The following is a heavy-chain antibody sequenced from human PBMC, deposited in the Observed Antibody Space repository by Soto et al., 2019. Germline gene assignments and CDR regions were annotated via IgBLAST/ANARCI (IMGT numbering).Heavy chain of an antibody. CDR1: GGSISSSNHY. Sequence: QLQLQESGPGLVKPSETLSLTCTVSGGSISSSNHYWGWIRQTPGKGLEWIGNIYYSVGTFCNASSNSRITMAVDTSKHRRPLQAPAVTAADTAVYFCASGAYGSGVDVWGKGTLVTVSS. D-gene: IGHD3-10*01. CDR2: IYYSVGT. J-gene: IGHJ6*04. V-gene: IGHV4-39*01. CDR3: ASGAYGSGVDV.